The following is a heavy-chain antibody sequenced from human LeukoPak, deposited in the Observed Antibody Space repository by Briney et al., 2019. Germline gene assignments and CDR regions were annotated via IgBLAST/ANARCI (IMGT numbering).Heavy chain of an antibody. CDR3: ARRPVRVVPAARYSYYYGMDV. Sequence: SVKVSCEASGGTFSSYAISWVRQAPGQGLEWMGGIIPIFGTANYAQKFQGRVTITADESTSTAYMELSSLRSEDTAVYYCARRPVRVVPAARYSYYYGMDVWGQGNTVTVSS. V-gene: IGHV1-69*13. CDR1: GGTFSSYA. J-gene: IGHJ6*02. D-gene: IGHD2-2*01. CDR2: IIPIFGTA.